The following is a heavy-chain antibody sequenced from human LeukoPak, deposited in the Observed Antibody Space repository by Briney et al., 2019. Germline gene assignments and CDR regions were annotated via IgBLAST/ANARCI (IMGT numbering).Heavy chain of an antibody. CDR3: ARDKALNS. CDR1: GFNFSTYE. Sequence: GGSLRLSCAGSGFNFSTYEMNWVRHAPGKGLEWLSYTSGRGSSIYYEDSVKGRFTISRDNDKNSLYLQMNSLRAEDTAVYFCARDKALNSWGQGTLVAVSP. J-gene: IGHJ4*02. V-gene: IGHV3-48*03. CDR2: TSGRGSSI.